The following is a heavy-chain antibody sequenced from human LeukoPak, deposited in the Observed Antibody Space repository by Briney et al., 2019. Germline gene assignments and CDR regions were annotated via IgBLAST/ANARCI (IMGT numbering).Heavy chain of an antibody. CDR3: ARCRYTGTYRRSFDI. D-gene: IGHD1-26*01. V-gene: IGHV4-59*01. J-gene: IGHJ3*02. Sequence: SETLSLTCIVSGGSISNYYWSWVRQPPGKGLEWIGYIYNSGTTNYNPSLKSRVTISEDTAKHQLSLSLSSVTAADTAVYYCARCRYTGTYRRSFDIWGQGTMVTVSS. CDR2: IYNSGTT. CDR1: GGSISNYY.